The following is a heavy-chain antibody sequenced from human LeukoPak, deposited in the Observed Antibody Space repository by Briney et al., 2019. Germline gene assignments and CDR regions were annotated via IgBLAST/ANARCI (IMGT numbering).Heavy chain of an antibody. Sequence: PGGSLRLSCTASGFTLSSYAMSWVRQAPGKGLEWVSAISGTGHSTYYADSVKTRFTISRDNSQNTLFVQMNSLRVEGTAVYYCARVAEKSLTTVEKGWFDSWGQGTLVTVSS. CDR3: ARVAEKSLTTVEKGWFDS. CDR2: ISGTGHST. CDR1: GFTLSSYA. V-gene: IGHV3-23*01. J-gene: IGHJ5*01. D-gene: IGHD4-11*01.